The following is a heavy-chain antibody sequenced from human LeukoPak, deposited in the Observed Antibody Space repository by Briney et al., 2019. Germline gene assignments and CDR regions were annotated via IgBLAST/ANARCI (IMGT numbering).Heavy chain of an antibody. CDR3: ARVGQYSSGWYLDY. Sequence: SETLSLTCTVSGGSISSYYWSWIRQPPGKGLEWIGYIYYSGSTNYNPSLKSRVTISVDTSKNQFSLKLSSVTAADTAVYYCARVGQYSSGWYLDYWGQGTLVTVSS. J-gene: IGHJ4*02. V-gene: IGHV4-59*01. CDR2: IYYSGST. D-gene: IGHD6-19*01. CDR1: GGSISSYY.